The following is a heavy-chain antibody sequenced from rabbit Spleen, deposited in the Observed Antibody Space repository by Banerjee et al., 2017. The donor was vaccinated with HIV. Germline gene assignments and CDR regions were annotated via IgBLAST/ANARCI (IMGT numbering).Heavy chain of an antibody. D-gene: IGHD8-1*01. CDR2: IDSGSSGDT. Sequence: QSLEESGGDLVKPGASLTLTCTASGFSFSSRYYICWVRQAPGKGLEWIACIDSGSSGDTYYASWAKGRFTISKTSSTTVTLQMTSLTAADTATYFCARDAGSSFSTYGMDLWGPGTLVTVS. CDR3: ARDAGSSFSTYGMDL. V-gene: IGHV1S40*01. CDR1: GFSFSSRYY. J-gene: IGHJ6*01.